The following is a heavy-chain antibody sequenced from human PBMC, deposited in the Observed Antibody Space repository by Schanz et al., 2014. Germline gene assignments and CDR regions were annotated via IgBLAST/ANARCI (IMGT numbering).Heavy chain of an antibody. Sequence: QVQLVQSGDEVKKPGASVKVSCKTSGYTFSDYGITWVRQAPGQGLEWMGWINGYNGHTLYAQKFQGRVTMTTDTSTSTSYMELTSLRFDDTAVDYCARDFSAYVGNYFDYWGQGTLVTVSS. CDR1: GYTFSDYG. D-gene: IGHD5-12*01. J-gene: IGHJ4*02. CDR2: INGYNGHT. CDR3: ARDFSAYVGNYFDY. V-gene: IGHV1-18*01.